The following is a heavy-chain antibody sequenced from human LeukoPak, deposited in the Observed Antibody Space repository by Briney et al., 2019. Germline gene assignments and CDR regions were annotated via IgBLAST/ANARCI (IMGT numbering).Heavy chain of an antibody. CDR3: ARLPPHYHYYTDV. CDR2: TYYSGGT. V-gene: IGHV4-39*01. Sequence: SETLSLTCTVSGDSISSRTYYWGWIRQPPGKGLEWIGSTYYSGGTYYNPSLKSRVTISVDTSKNQFSLKLSSVTAADTAVYYCARLPPHYHYYTDVWGKGTTVTIPS. CDR1: GDSISSRTYY. J-gene: IGHJ6*03.